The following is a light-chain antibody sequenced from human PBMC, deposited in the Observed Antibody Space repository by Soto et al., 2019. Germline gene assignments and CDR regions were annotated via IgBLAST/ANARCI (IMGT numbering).Light chain of an antibody. CDR1: QSVSSNY. J-gene: IGKJ4*01. CDR2: GAS. CDR3: QQYGSSPLT. V-gene: IGKV3-20*01. Sequence: VVCTQAPATLSFSPVERATLSGSSSQSVSSNYLAWYQQKPGQPPRLLLYGASSSATGIPDRFSGSGSGPDFNLTISRLEPDDFAVYSCQQYGSSPLTLGGGTKVDIK.